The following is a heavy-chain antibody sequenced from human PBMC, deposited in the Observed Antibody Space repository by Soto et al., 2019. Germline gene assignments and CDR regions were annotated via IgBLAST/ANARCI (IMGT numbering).Heavy chain of an antibody. CDR3: VRVRNNADKRLDV. D-gene: IGHD2-8*01. CDR2: IWYGGTT. Sequence: QEVLVESGGGVVRLGNSLRLSCVTSGIIFEAHAFHWVRQAPGKGLKWVALIWYGGTTYYEDSVQGRFSISRDNSRKTVFLQMNHLRPDDSGVYYCVRVRNNADKRLDVWGQGTTVSVSS. J-gene: IGHJ6*02. CDR1: GIIFEAHA. V-gene: IGHV3-33*01.